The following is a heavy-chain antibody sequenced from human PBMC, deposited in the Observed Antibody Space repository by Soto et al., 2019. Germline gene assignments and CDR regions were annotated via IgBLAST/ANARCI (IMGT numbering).Heavy chain of an antibody. J-gene: IGHJ6*02. CDR3: ARDNGFGESDV. CDR1: GYSFTSYG. CDR2: ISAYNGNT. D-gene: IGHD3-10*01. V-gene: IGHV1-18*01. Sequence: QVQLVQSGAEVKKPGASVKVSCKASGYSFTSYGIGWVRQAPGQGLEWMGWISAYNGNTNYAQKLQGRVTITTDTATSTAYMELRGLRSDDTAVYYCARDNGFGESDVWGQGTTVTVSS.